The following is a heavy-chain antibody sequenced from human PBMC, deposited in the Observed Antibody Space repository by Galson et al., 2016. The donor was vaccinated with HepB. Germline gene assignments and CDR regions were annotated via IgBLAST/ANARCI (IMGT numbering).Heavy chain of an antibody. D-gene: IGHD3-10*01. CDR2: LFRYDDK. V-gene: IGHV2-5*01. J-gene: IGHJ4*02. CDR1: GFSVTTNGVG. CDR3: ARSFWSSGTYDTGTSFDS. Sequence: PALVKPTQTLTLTCTFSGFSVTTNGVGVGWIRQPPGKGLEWLALLFRYDDKRYSPSLKNRLTITKDTSKNQVVLTMTNMDPVDTATYYCARSFWSSGTYDTGTSFDSWGQGTLVTVSS.